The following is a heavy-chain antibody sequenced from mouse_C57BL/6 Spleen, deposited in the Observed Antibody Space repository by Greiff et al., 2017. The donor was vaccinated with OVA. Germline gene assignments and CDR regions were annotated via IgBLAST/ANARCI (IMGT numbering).Heavy chain of an antibody. J-gene: IGHJ2*01. CDR3: ARSGTTVVASFDY. Sequence: VQLQQPGAELVKPGASVKLSCKASGYTFTSYWMQWVKQRPGQGLEWIGEIDPSDSYTNYNKKFKGKATLSVDTSSSTAYMQLSSLTSEDSAVEYCARSGTTVVASFDYWGQGTTLTVSS. V-gene: IGHV1-50*01. CDR1: GYTFTSYW. CDR2: IDPSDSYT. D-gene: IGHD1-1*01.